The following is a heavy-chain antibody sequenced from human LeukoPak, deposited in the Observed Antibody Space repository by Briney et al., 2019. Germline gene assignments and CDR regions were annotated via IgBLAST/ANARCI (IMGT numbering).Heavy chain of an antibody. CDR3: ARDSSSFSYYYYGMDV. V-gene: IGHV3-30*03. J-gene: IGHJ6*04. CDR2: ISYAGSNT. Sequence: GGSLRLSCTASGFTFSNFGMHWVRQPPGKGLEWVAVISYAGSNTYYADSVKGRFTISRDNAKNSLYLQMNSLRAEDTAVYYCARDSSSFSYYYYGMDVWGKGTTVTVSS. D-gene: IGHD6-13*01. CDR1: GFTFSNFG.